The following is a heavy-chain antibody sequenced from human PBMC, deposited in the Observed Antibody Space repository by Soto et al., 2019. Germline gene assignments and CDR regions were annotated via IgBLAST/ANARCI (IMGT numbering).Heavy chain of an antibody. D-gene: IGHD5-18*01. CDR2: IYYSGST. Sequence: SETLSLTCSVSDGSISSGDYSWDWIRQPPGKGLEWIGNIYYSGSTFYTPSLRSRVTISVDTSPNLLSLKLSSVTAADTSVYYCARRDGYKYGAHFESWGQGTMVTVSS. CDR1: DGSISSGDYS. CDR3: ARRDGYKYGAHFES. V-gene: IGHV4-39*02. J-gene: IGHJ4*02.